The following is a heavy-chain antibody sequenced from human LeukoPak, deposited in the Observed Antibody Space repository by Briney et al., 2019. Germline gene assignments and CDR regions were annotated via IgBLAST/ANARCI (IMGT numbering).Heavy chain of an antibody. D-gene: IGHD3-10*01. CDR2: IYHSGST. CDR3: AIGPGLLWFGEFPYYFDY. CDR1: GGSISTSNNY. Sequence: SETLSLTCTVSGGSISTSNNYWGWIRQPPGKGLEWIGSIYHSGSTYYNPSLKSRVTISVDTSKNQFSLKLSSVTAADTAVYYCAIGPGLLWFGEFPYYFDYWGQGTLVTVSS. V-gene: IGHV4-39*07. J-gene: IGHJ4*02.